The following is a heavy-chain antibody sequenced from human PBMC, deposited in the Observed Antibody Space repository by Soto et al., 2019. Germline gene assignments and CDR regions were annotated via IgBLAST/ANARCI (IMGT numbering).Heavy chain of an antibody. J-gene: IGHJ6*02. D-gene: IGHD3-10*01. CDR3: AKDRAGGSGSYYSIYYYYYGMDV. CDR2: ISYDGSNK. V-gene: IGHV3-30*18. CDR1: GFTFSSYG. Sequence: GALRLSCAASGFTFSSYGMHWVRQAPGKGLEWVAVISYDGSNKYYADSVKGRFTISRDNSKNTLYLQMNSLRAEDTAVYYCAKDRAGGSGSYYSIYYYYYGMDVWGQGTTVTVSS.